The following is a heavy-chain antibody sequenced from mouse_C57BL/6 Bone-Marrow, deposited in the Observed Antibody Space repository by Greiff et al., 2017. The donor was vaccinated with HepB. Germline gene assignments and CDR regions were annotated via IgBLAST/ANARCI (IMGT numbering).Heavy chain of an antibody. Sequence: VKLMESGPGLVQPSQSLSITCTASGFSLTSYGVHWVRQSPGKGLEWLGVIWSGGSKNYNAALISRLSTSKDNSKSQVFFKMNSLQADETAIYYCARCASYYSGSSPWYFDVWGTGTTVTVSS. V-gene: IGHV2-2*01. CDR1: GFSLTSYG. CDR2: IWSGGSK. CDR3: ARCASYYSGSSPWYFDV. D-gene: IGHD1-1*01. J-gene: IGHJ1*03.